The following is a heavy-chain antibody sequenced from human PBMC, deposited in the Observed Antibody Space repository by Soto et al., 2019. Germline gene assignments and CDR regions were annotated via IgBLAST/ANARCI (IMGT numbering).Heavy chain of an antibody. CDR1: GCSVTSGGYY. V-gene: IGHV4-31*03. CDR2: IYSSGDT. CDR3: TRDWGPPVTPGYDS. J-gene: IGHJ5*01. D-gene: IGHD7-27*01. Sequence: QVQLQESGPGLVRHSQTLSLTCTVSGCSVTSGGYYWSWLRHCPGKGLEWIGYIYSSGDTNYNPSRKSRVAMSVDTSKNQFSLQLTSVTVADTAIYYCTRDWGPPVTPGYDSWGKGSLVTVSS.